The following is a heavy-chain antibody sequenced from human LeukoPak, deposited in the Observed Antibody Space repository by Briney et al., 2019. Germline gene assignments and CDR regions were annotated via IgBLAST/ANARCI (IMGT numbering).Heavy chain of an antibody. D-gene: IGHD3-10*01. V-gene: IGHV3-30-3*01. CDR2: ISYDGSNK. Sequence: GGSLRLSCAASGFTFSSYAMHWVRQAPGKGLEWVAVISYDGSNKYYADSVKGRFTISRDNAKNSLYLQMNSLRDEDTAVYYCAREMTGSAAIDYWGQGTLVTVSS. CDR3: AREMTGSAAIDY. CDR1: GFTFSSYA. J-gene: IGHJ4*02.